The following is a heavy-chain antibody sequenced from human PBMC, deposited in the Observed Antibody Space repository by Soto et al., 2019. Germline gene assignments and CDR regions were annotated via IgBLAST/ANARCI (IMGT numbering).Heavy chain of an antibody. D-gene: IGHD3-10*01. J-gene: IGHJ4*02. CDR2: IRSKAYGGTT. V-gene: IGHV3-49*03. CDR3: TRGSYGSGVGYFDY. CDR1: GFTFGDYA. Sequence: PGGSLRLSCTASGFTFGDYAMSWFRQAPGKGLEWVGFIRSKAYGGTTEYAASVKGRFTISRDDSKSIAFLQMNSLKTEDTAVYYCTRGSYGSGVGYFDYWGQGTLVTVSS.